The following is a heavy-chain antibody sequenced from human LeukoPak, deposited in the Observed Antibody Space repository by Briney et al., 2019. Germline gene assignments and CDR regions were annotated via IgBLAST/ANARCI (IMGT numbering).Heavy chain of an antibody. CDR1: GGSISSSSYY. J-gene: IGHJ4*02. D-gene: IGHD3-3*01. Sequence: SETLSLTCTVSGGSISSSSYYWGWIRQPPGKGLEWIGTIFYSGTTYYNPSLKSRVTISVDTSKNQFSLKLSSVTAADTAVYYCARGGALRFLEFDYWGQGTLVTVSS. CDR3: ARGGALRFLEFDY. CDR2: IFYSGTT. V-gene: IGHV4-39*01.